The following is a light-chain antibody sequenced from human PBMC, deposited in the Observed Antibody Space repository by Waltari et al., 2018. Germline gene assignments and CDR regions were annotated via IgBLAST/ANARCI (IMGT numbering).Light chain of an antibody. Sequence: DTVLTQSPGPLPLSTGEGVSLSCRASQILNNNYLAWYQQKPGQAPALLIHGASRRATGVPERFSGSGSGTDFTLIISRLEVEDSAVYYCQHYGSSPYTFGRGTKLEIK. J-gene: IGKJ2*01. V-gene: IGKV3-20*01. CDR2: GAS. CDR3: QHYGSSPYT. CDR1: QILNNNY.